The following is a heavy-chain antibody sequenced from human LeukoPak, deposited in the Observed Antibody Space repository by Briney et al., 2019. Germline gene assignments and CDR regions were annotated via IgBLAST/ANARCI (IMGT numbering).Heavy chain of an antibody. J-gene: IGHJ4*02. Sequence: EASVKASCKVSGYILTELSIHWVRQAPGKGLEWMGGFDPQYGEGVYAQKFLGRVTMTEDTSTDTAYMELRSLSSDDTAVYYCATGAYTSGSFYFGDIFNWGQGTLVTVSS. V-gene: IGHV1-24*01. CDR3: ATGAYTSGSFYFGDIFN. D-gene: IGHD3-10*01. CDR2: FDPQYGEG. CDR1: GYILTELS.